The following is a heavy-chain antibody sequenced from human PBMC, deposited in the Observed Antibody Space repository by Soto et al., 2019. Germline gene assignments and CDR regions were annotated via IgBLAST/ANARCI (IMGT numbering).Heavy chain of an antibody. Sequence: PSETLSLTCTVTDGSISSSNFHWAWVRQPPGGGLEWIGSIFHTGGTYSRPSLKGRVTMSVDTSRNQFSLKVHSVTTSDTARDFCAGALHGSPEYWGHGTLVPVCS. D-gene: IGHD6-25*01. CDR2: IFHTGGT. V-gene: IGHV4-39*01. J-gene: IGHJ4*01. CDR1: DGSISSSNFH. CDR3: AGALHGSPEY.